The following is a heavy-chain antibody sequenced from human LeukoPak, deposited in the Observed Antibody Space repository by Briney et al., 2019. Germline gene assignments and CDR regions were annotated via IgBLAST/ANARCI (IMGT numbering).Heavy chain of an antibody. CDR2: IYWDDDK. D-gene: IGHD1-14*01. CDR3: AHRLRTRGWFDP. CDR1: GFSLITTDVS. V-gene: IGHV2-5*02. J-gene: IGHJ5*02. Sequence: ESGPTLVNPTQTPTLTCTFSGFSLITTDVSVGWIRQPPGKALEWLALIYWDDDKRYSPSLKSRLTITKDTSKNQVVLTMTNVDTVDTATYYCAHRLRTRGWFDPWGQGTLVTVSS.